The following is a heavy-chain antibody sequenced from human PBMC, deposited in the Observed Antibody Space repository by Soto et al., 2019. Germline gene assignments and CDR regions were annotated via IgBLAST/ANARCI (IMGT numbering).Heavy chain of an antibody. Sequence: QVQLVQSGAEVKRPGSSVKVSCQTSGGTFRTYTINWVRQAPGQGLEWMGRIIPILDVANYAQKFQGRVTITADKSTSTAPMELRSLRSEDTAVYYCARSIQEDIVVAVPKDIWFDPWGQGTLVTVSS. CDR3: ARSIQEDIVVAVPKDIWFDP. D-gene: IGHD6-19*01. CDR2: IIPILDVA. CDR1: GGTFRTYT. J-gene: IGHJ5*02. V-gene: IGHV1-69*02.